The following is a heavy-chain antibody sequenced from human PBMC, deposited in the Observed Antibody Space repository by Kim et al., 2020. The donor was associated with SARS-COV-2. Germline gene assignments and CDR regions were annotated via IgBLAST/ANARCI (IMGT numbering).Heavy chain of an antibody. V-gene: IGHV4-39*07. CDR3: ARDKVRDFHGAIQY. Sequence: YYPSLKSRVAISVDTSKHQISLKLSSVTAADTAVYYCARDKVRDFHGAIQYWGQGTLVTVSS. J-gene: IGHJ1*01. D-gene: IGHD1-26*01.